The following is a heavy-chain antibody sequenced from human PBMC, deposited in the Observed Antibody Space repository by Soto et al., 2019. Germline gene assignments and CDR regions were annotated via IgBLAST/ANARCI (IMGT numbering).Heavy chain of an antibody. D-gene: IGHD3-10*01. CDR2: VNPILSMS. Sequence: QVQLVQSGAELKKPESSVKVSCKASGDTFSFYTINWVRQAPGLGLEWMGRVNPILSMSNYAQKFQGRVTLTADKSTSTAYMGLRSLRSEDTAFYYCATSYGSGYRAFDYWGQGALVTVSS. CDR1: GDTFSFYT. CDR3: ATSYGSGYRAFDY. J-gene: IGHJ4*02. V-gene: IGHV1-69*02.